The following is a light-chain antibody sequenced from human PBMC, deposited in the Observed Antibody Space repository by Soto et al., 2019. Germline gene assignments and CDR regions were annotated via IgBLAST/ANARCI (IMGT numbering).Light chain of an antibody. CDR1: TGAVTSNHH. CDR3: LLSYNAARV. V-gene: IGLV7-46*01. Sequence: QAVVTQEPSLTVSPGGTVTLTCGSSTGAVTSNHHPYWFQQKAGQAPRTLIYDTSNKHSWTPARFSGSLLGDKAALTLSGAQPEDEAQYYCLLSYNAARVFGGGTNVTVL. J-gene: IGLJ2*01. CDR2: DTS.